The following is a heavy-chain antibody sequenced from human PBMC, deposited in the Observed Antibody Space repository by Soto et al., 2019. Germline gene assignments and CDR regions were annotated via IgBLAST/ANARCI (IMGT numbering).Heavy chain of an antibody. J-gene: IGHJ5*02. Sequence: PSETLSLTCGVSGYSLSSGYYGAWIRQPPGKGLEWIGSINYSGKTYHNPSLKSRLTISVDTSKNQFSLKLSSVTAGDTAVYYCARGQRFSDWFDPWGQGTLVTVSS. D-gene: IGHD3-3*01. CDR1: GYSLSSGYY. CDR3: ARGQRFSDWFDP. CDR2: INYSGKT. V-gene: IGHV4-38-2*01.